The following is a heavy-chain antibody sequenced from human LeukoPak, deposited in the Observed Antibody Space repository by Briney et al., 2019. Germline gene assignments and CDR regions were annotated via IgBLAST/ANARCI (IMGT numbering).Heavy chain of an antibody. V-gene: IGHV4-39*07. J-gene: IGHJ4*02. Sequence: SETLSLTCTVSGGSISSSSYFWGWIRQPPGKGLEWIGSIFYSGSTYYNPSLKSRVTISVDTSKNQFSLKVRYVTAADTAVYYCARGLNDSWTGENYWGQGTLVTVSS. D-gene: IGHD3-3*01. CDR2: IFYSGST. CDR3: ARGLNDSWTGENY. CDR1: GGSISSSSYF.